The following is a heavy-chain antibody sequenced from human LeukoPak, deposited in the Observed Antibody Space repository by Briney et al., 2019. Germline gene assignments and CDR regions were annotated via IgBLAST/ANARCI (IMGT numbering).Heavy chain of an antibody. CDR3: ARNWTLRGRASSGNAYFDF. CDR2: IYHSGST. V-gene: IGHV4-39*01. J-gene: IGHJ4*02. CDR1: GGSLSSCNLY. Sequence: SGTLSLTCTVSGGSLSSCNLYWGWIRQPHGQGLECIGRIYHSGSTYYNPSRETRVTTSVDTSKNQFSLRLTSVTAADTAVYYCARNWTLRGRASSGNAYFDFWGQGTLVTVSS. D-gene: IGHD5-12*01.